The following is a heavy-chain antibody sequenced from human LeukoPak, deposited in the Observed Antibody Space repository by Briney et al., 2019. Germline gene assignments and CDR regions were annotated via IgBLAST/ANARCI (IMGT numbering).Heavy chain of an antibody. CDR2: ISYDGSIK. D-gene: IGHD2-2*01. J-gene: IGHJ4*02. V-gene: IGHV3-30*04. CDR1: GFPFSGYA. CDR3: ARGNVVPAAYDY. Sequence: GGSLRLSCAASGFPFSGYAMHWVRQAPGKGLVWVAVISYDGSIKYYGDSVKGRFTISRDNAKNSLYLQMNSLRAEDTAVYYCARGNVVPAAYDYWGQGTLVTVSS.